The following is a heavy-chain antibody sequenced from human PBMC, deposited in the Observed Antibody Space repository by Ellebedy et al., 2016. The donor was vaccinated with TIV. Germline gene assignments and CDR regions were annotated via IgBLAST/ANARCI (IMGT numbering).Heavy chain of an antibody. CDR3: ARHAGIVVVPAEGWFDP. D-gene: IGHD2-2*01. CDR1: GGSISSYY. Sequence: MPSETLSLTCTVSGGSISSYYWSWIRQPPGKGLEWIGYISYSGSTNYNPSLKSRVTISVDTSKNQFSLRLSSVTAADTAVYYCARHAGIVVVPAEGWFDPWGQGTLVTVSS. V-gene: IGHV4-59*01. J-gene: IGHJ5*02. CDR2: ISYSGST.